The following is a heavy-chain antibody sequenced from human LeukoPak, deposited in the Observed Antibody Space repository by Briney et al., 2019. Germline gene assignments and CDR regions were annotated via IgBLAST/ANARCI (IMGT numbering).Heavy chain of an antibody. V-gene: IGHV2-70*11. J-gene: IGHJ4*02. CDR2: IDWDDDK. CDR3: ARMRKTTVTTLHDY. Sequence: SGPALVKPTQTLTLTCAFSGFSLSTSTMCVSWFRQPPGKALEWLARIDWDDDKYYNTSLKTRLTISKDTSNNQVVLTMTNMDPVDTAAYFCARMRKTTVTTLHDYSGQGTLVTVSS. CDR1: GFSLSTSTMC. D-gene: IGHD4-17*01.